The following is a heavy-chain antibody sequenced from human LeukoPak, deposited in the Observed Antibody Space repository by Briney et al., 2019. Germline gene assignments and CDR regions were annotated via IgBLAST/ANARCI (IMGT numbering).Heavy chain of an antibody. Sequence: SDPLSLTCTLCGGSFSGYYWSWLRQPPGKGLEWIGEINHSGSTNYNPSLKSRVTISVDTSKNQFSVKLNSVTAADTAVYYCASSSAWRFDLWGQGTLVTVSS. CDR3: ASSSAWRFDL. J-gene: IGHJ5*02. V-gene: IGHV4-34*01. CDR1: GGSFSGYY. CDR2: INHSGST. D-gene: IGHD3-22*01.